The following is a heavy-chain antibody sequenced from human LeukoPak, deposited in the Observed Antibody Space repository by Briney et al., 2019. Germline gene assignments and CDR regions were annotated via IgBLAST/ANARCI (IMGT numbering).Heavy chain of an antibody. V-gene: IGHV3-33*01. Sequence: RGSLRLSCAASGFTFSSYGMHWVRQAPGKGLEWVALIWYDGSSKHYADSVRGRFTISRDNSKNTLYLQMNSLRAEDTAVYYCARDFELSHWGQGTLVTVSS. CDR2: IWYDGSSK. CDR3: ARDFELSH. J-gene: IGHJ4*02. CDR1: GFTFSSYG. D-gene: IGHD3-16*02.